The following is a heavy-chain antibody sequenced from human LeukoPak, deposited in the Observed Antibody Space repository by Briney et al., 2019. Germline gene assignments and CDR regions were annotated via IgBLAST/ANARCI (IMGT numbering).Heavy chain of an antibody. D-gene: IGHD4-17*01. J-gene: IGHJ4*02. CDR2: IWYDGSKE. CDR3: AKDRLSSGDPAGY. V-gene: IGHV3-33*06. Sequence: GGSLRLSCAASGFTFRSHGMHWVRQAPGKGLEWAAVIWYDGSKEYYADSVKGRFTISRDNSKNTLYLQMNSLRAEDTAVYYCAKDRLSSGDPAGYWGQGTLVTVSS. CDR1: GFTFRSHG.